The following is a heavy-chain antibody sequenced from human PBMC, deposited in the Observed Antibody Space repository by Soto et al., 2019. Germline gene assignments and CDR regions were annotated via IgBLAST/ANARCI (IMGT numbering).Heavy chain of an antibody. Sequence: PGGSLRLSCAASGCTFSSYAMSWVRHAPGKGLEWVSAISGSGGSTYYGDSVKGRFTISRDNSKNTLYLQMNSLRAEDTAVYNCAKREGYCSSTSCNAYTYWGQGTLVTVSS. CDR3: AKREGYCSSTSCNAYTY. CDR2: ISGSGGST. CDR1: GCTFSSYA. V-gene: IGHV3-23*01. D-gene: IGHD2-2*01. J-gene: IGHJ4*02.